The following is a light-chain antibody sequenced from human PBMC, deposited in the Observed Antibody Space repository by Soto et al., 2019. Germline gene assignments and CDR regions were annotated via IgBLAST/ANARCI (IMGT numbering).Light chain of an antibody. CDR1: QSVSSY. CDR3: QQRRNWPLT. J-gene: IGKJ5*01. V-gene: IGKV3-11*01. Sequence: EIVLTQSPATLSLSPGERATLSCRASQSVSSYLAWYQQKPGQAPRLLIYDASNRATGIPGRFSGSGSGTDFTLTISSLEPEDFAVYYCQQRRNWPLTFGQGTRLEIK. CDR2: DAS.